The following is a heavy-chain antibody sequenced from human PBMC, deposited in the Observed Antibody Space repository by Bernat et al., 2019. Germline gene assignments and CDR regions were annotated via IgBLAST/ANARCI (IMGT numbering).Heavy chain of an antibody. CDR3: ARGQRSWGDGYNLPGYYFDY. CDR1: GGSISSYY. J-gene: IGHJ4*02. V-gene: IGHV4-59*01. Sequence: QVQLQESGPGLVKPSETLSPTCTVSGGSISSYYWSWIRQPPGKGLEWIGYIYYSGSTNYNPSLKSRVTISVDTSKNQFSLKLSSVTAADTAVYYCARGQRSWGDGYNLPGYYFDYWGQGTLVTVSS. D-gene: IGHD5-24*01. CDR2: IYYSGST.